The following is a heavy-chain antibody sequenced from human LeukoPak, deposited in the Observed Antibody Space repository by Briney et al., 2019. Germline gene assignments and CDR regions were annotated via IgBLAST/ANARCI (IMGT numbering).Heavy chain of an antibody. CDR3: AFAGRNYSSRPPNYYYGLDV. CDR2: ISGSGGST. V-gene: IGHV3-23*01. CDR1: GFTFSSYA. Sequence: GGSLRLSCAASGFTFSSYAMSWVRQAPGKGLEWVSAISGSGGSTYYADSVKGRFTISRDNSKNTLYLQMNSLRAEDTAVYYCAFAGRNYSSRPPNYYYGLDVWGQGTTVTVSS. D-gene: IGHD6-13*01. J-gene: IGHJ6*02.